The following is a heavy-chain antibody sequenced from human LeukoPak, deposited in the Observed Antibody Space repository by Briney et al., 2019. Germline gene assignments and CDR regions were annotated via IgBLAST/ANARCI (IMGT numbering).Heavy chain of an antibody. CDR2: ISRSGETT. CDR3: ARSSCPNNRCTYYLDY. CDR1: GFTFSSYW. J-gene: IGHJ4*02. D-gene: IGHD2-8*01. V-gene: IGHV3-23*01. Sequence: PGGSLRLSCAASGFTFSSYWMSWVRQAPGKGLEWVSAISRSGETTVYADSMRGRFTMSRDNSKNTLYLQMNSLGAEDTAVYYCARSSCPNNRCTYYLDYWGQGTLVTVSS.